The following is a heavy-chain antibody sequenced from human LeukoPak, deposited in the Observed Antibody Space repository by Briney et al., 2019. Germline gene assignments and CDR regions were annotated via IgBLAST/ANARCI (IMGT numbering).Heavy chain of an antibody. J-gene: IGHJ4*02. CDR3: ARDHSSWEVPSDY. Sequence: PGGSLRLSCAASGFTFSIYWMHWVRQVPGKGLVWVSGINPDGSTGSYAASVKGRFTISRDNAKNTLFLQMNGLRAEDTAVYYCARDHSSWEVPSDYWGQGTLVTVSS. CDR1: GFTFSIYW. V-gene: IGHV3-74*01. CDR2: INPDGSTG. D-gene: IGHD6-13*01.